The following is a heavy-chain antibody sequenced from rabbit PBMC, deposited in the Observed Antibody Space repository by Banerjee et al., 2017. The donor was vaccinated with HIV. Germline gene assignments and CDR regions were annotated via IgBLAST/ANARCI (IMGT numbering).Heavy chain of an antibody. CDR1: GIDFNSYYY. V-gene: IGHV1S40*01. CDR2: IYAGSSGST. J-gene: IGHJ4*01. D-gene: IGHD6-1*01. CDR3: ARGYADYPGYDYATYFNL. Sequence: QSLEESGGDLVKPGASLTLTCTASGIDFNSYYYMCWVRQAPGKGLEWIACIYAGSSGSTYYASWAKGRFTISKTPSTTVTLQMTSLTAADTATYFCARGYADYPGYDYATYFNLWGPGTLVTVS.